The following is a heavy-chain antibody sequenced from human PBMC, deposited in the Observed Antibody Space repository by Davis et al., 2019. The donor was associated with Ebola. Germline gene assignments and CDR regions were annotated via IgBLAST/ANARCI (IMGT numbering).Heavy chain of an antibody. CDR2: LSYDGSNK. CDR3: AKDGGVYQHHYFYYHMDV. V-gene: IGHV3-30*18. Sequence: GGSLRLSCSASGFTFNSYAMHWVRQAPGKGLEWVAVLSYDGSNKYYADSVKGRFTISRDNSKNTLYLQMDSLRAEDTAVYYCAKDGGVYQHHYFYYHMDVWGQGTAVTVSS. CDR1: GFTFNSYA. J-gene: IGHJ6*02. D-gene: IGHD6-13*01.